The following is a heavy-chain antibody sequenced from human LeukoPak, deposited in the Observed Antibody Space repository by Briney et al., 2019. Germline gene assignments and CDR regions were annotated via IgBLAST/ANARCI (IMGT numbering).Heavy chain of an antibody. D-gene: IGHD5-18*01. Sequence: PGGSLRLSCAASGFTFTKAWMSWVRQAPGKGLERVGRIKSKTDGGTTDYAAPVRGRFTISRDDSKNTLYMQMNSLKNEDTAVYYCTTDFRRGYTYGNHDYWGQGTLVTVSS. CDR3: TTDFRRGYTYGNHDY. V-gene: IGHV3-15*01. J-gene: IGHJ4*02. CDR2: IKSKTDGGTT. CDR1: GFTFTKAW.